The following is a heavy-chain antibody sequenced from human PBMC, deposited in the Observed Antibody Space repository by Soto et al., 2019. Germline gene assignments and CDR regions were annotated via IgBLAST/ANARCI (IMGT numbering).Heavy chain of an antibody. V-gene: IGHV4-34*01. D-gene: IGHD6-19*01. Sequence: QVQLQQWGAGLLKPSETLSLTCAVYGGSFSGYYWSWIRQPPGKGLEWIGEINHSGSTNYNPSLQSRVTISVDTSKNQFSLKLSSVTAADTAVYYCARGRVAGTFHKSYWYFDLWGRGTLVTVSS. CDR1: GGSFSGYY. CDR3: ARGRVAGTFHKSYWYFDL. J-gene: IGHJ2*01. CDR2: INHSGST.